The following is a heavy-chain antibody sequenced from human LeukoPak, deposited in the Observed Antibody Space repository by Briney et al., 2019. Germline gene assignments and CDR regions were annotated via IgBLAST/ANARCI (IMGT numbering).Heavy chain of an antibody. CDR1: GFTFSNFG. V-gene: IGHV3-23*01. CDR2: IGGSGINT. J-gene: IGHJ4*02. CDR3: AKGSRYFDFLFDY. D-gene: IGHD3-9*01. Sequence: GGSLRLSCAASGFTFSNFGMSWVRQPSGKGLEWVSGIGGSGINTYYADSVKGRFTISRDNSKNTLYLQMNSLRAEDTAVYYCAKGSRYFDFLFDYWGQGTLVTVSS.